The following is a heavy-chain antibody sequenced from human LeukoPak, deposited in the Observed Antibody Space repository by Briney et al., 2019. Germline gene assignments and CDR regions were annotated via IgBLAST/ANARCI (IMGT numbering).Heavy chain of an antibody. Sequence: QTGGSLRLSCAGSGFIFNNYAMHRVRQPPGKGLEWVSGISWNSGSIDYADSVKGRFTISRDNAKNSLYLQMNSLRVEDTAFYYCAKDNRRHYTSGPNPDSLHWGQGALVIVSS. CDR3: AKDNRRHYTSGPNPDSLH. V-gene: IGHV3-9*01. D-gene: IGHD6-19*01. CDR1: GFIFNNYA. CDR2: ISWNSGSI. J-gene: IGHJ4*02.